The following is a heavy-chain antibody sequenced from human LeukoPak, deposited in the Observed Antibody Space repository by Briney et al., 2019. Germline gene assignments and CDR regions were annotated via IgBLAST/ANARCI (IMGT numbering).Heavy chain of an antibody. J-gene: IGHJ4*02. CDR3: ARDRSGLMDV. D-gene: IGHD3-10*01. Sequence: GGSLRLSCAASGFTFSSYAMHWVRQAPGKGLEWVAVISYDGSNKYYADSVKGRFTISRDNSKNTLYLQMNSLRAEDTAVYYCARDRSGLMDVWGQGTLVTVSS. V-gene: IGHV3-30*04. CDR2: ISYDGSNK. CDR1: GFTFSSYA.